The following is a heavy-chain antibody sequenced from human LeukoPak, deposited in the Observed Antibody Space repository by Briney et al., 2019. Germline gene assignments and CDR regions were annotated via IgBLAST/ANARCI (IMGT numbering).Heavy chain of an antibody. Sequence: GRSLRLSCAGSGFTFGGYGMHWFRQTPGKGLEWVAVIAYDGSGAFYADSVKGRFTISRDNSKNTMSVQMDDLRAEDTAVYYCTRYNNDHFDYWGQGTLVTVSS. J-gene: IGHJ4*02. CDR2: IAYDGSGA. D-gene: IGHD1-14*01. CDR3: TRYNNDHFDY. V-gene: IGHV3-33*01. CDR1: GFTFGGYG.